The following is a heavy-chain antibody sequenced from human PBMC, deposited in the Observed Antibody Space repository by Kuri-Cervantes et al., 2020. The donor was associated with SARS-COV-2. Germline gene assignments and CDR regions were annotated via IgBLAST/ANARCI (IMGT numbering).Heavy chain of an antibody. J-gene: IGHJ6*02. Sequence: GESLKISCAASGFTFTDYWMSWVRQAPGKGLEWVGNVRPDGNSKGYVDAVKGRFTISRDNAKNSLYLQMDSLSAEDTAVYYCVKENSGRAPLMDVWGQGTTVTVSS. D-gene: IGHD1-26*01. CDR3: VKENSGRAPLMDV. CDR1: GFTFTDYW. CDR2: VRPDGNSK. V-gene: IGHV3-7*03.